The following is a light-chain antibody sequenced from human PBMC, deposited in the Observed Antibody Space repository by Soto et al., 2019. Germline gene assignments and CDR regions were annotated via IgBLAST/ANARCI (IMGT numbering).Light chain of an antibody. J-gene: IGKJ2*03. V-gene: IGKV3-20*01. CDR3: QQYGGSPYS. Sequence: EIVLTQSPGTLSLSPGERATLSCRASQSVSSSYFAWYQQKPGQAPRLLIYGASSRATGIPDRFSGSGSGTYFTLTISTLEPEDFAVYYCQQYGGSPYSFGQGTKLEIK. CDR2: GAS. CDR1: QSVSSSY.